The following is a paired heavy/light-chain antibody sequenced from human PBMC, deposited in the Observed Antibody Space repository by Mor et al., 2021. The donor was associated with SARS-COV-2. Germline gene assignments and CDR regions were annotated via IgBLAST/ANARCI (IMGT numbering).Light chain of an antibody. CDR2: KIS. Sequence: DIVMTQTPLSSPVTLGQPASISCRSSQSLVHNDGNTYLSWLQQRPGQPPRLLIYKISNRFSGVPDRFSGSGAGTDFTLKISRVEAEDVGVYYCMQATQLLTFGGGTKVEIK. V-gene: IGKV2-24*01. J-gene: IGKJ4*01. CDR3: MQATQLLT. CDR1: QSLVHNDGNTY.
Heavy chain of an antibody. Sequence: EVQLVQSGAEVKKPGESLKISCKGSGYRFTSYWIGWVRQMPGKGLEWMGIIYPDDSDTRYSPSFQGQVTISADKSISTAYLQWRSLKASDTAMYYCARQPDRLDSSSWVKGAFDIWGQGTMVTVSS. CDR2: IYPDDSDT. V-gene: IGHV5-51*01. D-gene: IGHD6-13*01. CDR1: GYRFTSYW. CDR3: ARQPDRLDSSSWVKGAFDI. J-gene: IGHJ3*02.